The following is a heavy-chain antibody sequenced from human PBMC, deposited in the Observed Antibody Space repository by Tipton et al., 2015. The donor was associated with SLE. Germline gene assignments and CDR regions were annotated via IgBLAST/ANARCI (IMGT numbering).Heavy chain of an antibody. CDR3: ARAGLQQLVYYYYGMDV. J-gene: IGHJ6*02. D-gene: IGHD6-13*01. CDR1: GGSISSSSYY. V-gene: IGHV4-39*07. CDR2: IYYSGST. Sequence: TLSLTCTVSGGSISSSSYYWGWIRQPPGKGLEWIGCIYYSGSTYYNPSLKSRVTISVDTSKNQFSLKLSSVTAADTAVYYCARAGLQQLVYYYYGMDVWGQGTTVTVSS.